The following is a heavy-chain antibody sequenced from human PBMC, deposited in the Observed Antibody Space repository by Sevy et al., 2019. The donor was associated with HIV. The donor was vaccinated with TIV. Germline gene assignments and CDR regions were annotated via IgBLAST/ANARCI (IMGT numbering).Heavy chain of an antibody. CDR3: ARPRANYVDHYFFYAMDV. J-gene: IGHJ6*02. V-gene: IGHV3-30-3*01. D-gene: IGHD4-17*01. Sequence: GGSLRLSCAASGFAFSNYYAMHWVRQAPGKGLEWVALISYDGSDKYYADSVKGRFTVSRDNFKNTLFLQMNSLTTEDTAVYYCARPRANYVDHYFFYAMDVWGQGTTVTV. CDR1: GFAFSNYYA. CDR2: ISYDGSDK.